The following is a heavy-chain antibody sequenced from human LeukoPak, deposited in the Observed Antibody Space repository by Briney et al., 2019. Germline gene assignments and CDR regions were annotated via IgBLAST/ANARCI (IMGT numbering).Heavy chain of an antibody. CDR3: AKDYVVGSIDY. CDR1: GFIFNTFG. V-gene: IGHV3-23*01. Sequence: TGGSLRLSCSASGFIFNTFGMNWVRQAPGKGLEWVSSIDKIGVGTYYADSVRGRFTISRDNSKNTLFLQMNSLRAEDSAVYYCAKDYVVGSIDYWGQGTLVTVSS. J-gene: IGHJ4*02. D-gene: IGHD2-21*01. CDR2: IDKIGVGT.